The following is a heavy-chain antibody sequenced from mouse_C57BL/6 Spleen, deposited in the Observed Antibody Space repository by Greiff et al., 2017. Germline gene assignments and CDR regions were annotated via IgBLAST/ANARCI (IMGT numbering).Heavy chain of an antibody. Sequence: EVQRVESGEGLVKPGGSLKLSCAASGFTFSSYAMSWVRQTPEKRLEWVAYISSGGDYIYYADTVKGRFTISRDNARNTLYLQMSSLKSEDTAMYYCTRDDKGLRRAGDAMDYWGQGTSVTVSS. CDR2: ISSGGDYI. V-gene: IGHV5-9-1*02. CDR3: TRDDKGLRRAGDAMDY. D-gene: IGHD2-4*01. CDR1: GFTFSSYA. J-gene: IGHJ4*01.